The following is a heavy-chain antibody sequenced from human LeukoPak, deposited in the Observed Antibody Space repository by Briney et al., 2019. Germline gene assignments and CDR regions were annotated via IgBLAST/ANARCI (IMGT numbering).Heavy chain of an antibody. CDR1: GYTFTGYY. D-gene: IGHD3-22*01. J-gene: IGHJ4*02. CDR3: ARVQPTYYYYDSSGYFLDY. Sequence: ASVKVSCTASGYTFTGYYMHWVRQAPGQGLEWMGWINPNSGGTNYAQKFQGRVSMTRDTSISTAYMELSRLRSDDTAVYYCARVQPTYYYYDSSGYFLDYWGQGTLVTVSS. V-gene: IGHV1-2*02. CDR2: INPNSGGT.